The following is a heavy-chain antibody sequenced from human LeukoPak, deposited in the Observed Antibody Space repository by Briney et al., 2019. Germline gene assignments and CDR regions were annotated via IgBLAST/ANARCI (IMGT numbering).Heavy chain of an antibody. CDR3: ARVRYGSGSYYFDN. J-gene: IGHJ4*02. CDR2: VYYSGST. D-gene: IGHD3-10*01. CDR1: GGSVSNASYY. Sequence: SETLSLTCTVSGGSVSNASYYWSWIRQPPGKGLDLIGYVYYSGSTNYSPSLMSRVTVSVDTSKNQFSLKLTSVTAAHTAVYYCARVRYGSGSYYFDNWGQGTLVTVSS. V-gene: IGHV4-61*01.